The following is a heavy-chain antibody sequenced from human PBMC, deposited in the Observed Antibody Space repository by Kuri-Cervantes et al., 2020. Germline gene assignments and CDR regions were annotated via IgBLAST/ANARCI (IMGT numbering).Heavy chain of an antibody. J-gene: IGHJ4*02. D-gene: IGHD1-26*01. CDR1: GGSISSSSYY. V-gene: IGHV4-39*01. Sequence: SETLSLTCTVSGGSISSSSYYWGWIRQPPGKGLEWIGSIYYSGSTYYNPSLKSRVTISVDTSKNQFSLKLSSVTAADTAVYYCARHEIVGATKAGDYWGQGTLVTVSS. CDR3: ARHEIVGATKAGDY. CDR2: IYYSGST.